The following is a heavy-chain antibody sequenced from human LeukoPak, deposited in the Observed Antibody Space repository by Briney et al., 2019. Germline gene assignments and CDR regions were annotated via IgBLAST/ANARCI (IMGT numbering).Heavy chain of an antibody. J-gene: IGHJ4*02. CDR1: GFTFSSYW. V-gene: IGHV3-74*01. CDR2: INSDGSST. Sequence: GGSLRLSCAASGFTFSSYWMHWVRQAPGKGLVWVSRINSDGSSTSYADSVKGRFTISRDNAKNSLYLQMNSLGAEDTAVYYCARVTVPATMLIPDWGQGTLVTVSS. D-gene: IGHD2-2*01. CDR3: ARVTVPATMLIPD.